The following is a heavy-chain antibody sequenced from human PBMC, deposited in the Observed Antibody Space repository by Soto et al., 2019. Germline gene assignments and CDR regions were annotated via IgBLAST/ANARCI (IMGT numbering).Heavy chain of an antibody. Sequence: GGSLRLSCAASGFPFSSYSMNWVRQAPGKGLEWVSSISSSSSYIYYADLVKGRFTISRDNGKNSLYLQMNSLRAEDTAVYYCAGSDCSSTSCPNNHDAFDIWGQGTMVT. CDR1: GFPFSSYS. D-gene: IGHD2-2*01. V-gene: IGHV3-21*01. CDR3: AGSDCSSTSCPNNHDAFDI. J-gene: IGHJ3*02. CDR2: ISSSSSYI.